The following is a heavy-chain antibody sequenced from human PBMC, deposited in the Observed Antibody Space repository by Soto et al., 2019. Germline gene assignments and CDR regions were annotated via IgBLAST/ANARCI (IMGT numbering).Heavy chain of an antibody. CDR1: GGSISSGGYS. D-gene: IGHD3-9*01. CDR3: ARVANTIIFDY. Sequence: PSETLSLTCAVSGGSISSGGYSWSWIRQPPGKGLEWIGYIYHSGSTYYNPSLKSRVTISVDRSKNQFSLKLSSVTAADTAVYYCARVANTIIFDYWGQGTLVTVSS. CDR2: IYHSGST. J-gene: IGHJ4*02. V-gene: IGHV4-30-2*01.